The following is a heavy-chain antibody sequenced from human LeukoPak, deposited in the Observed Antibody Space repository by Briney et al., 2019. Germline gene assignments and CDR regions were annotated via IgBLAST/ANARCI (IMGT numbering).Heavy chain of an antibody. J-gene: IGHJ4*02. CDR3: ARDSAMGSFDY. CDR1: GGSISSYY. CDR2: IYYSGNT. D-gene: IGHD5-18*01. Sequence: SETLSLTCTVSGGSISSYYWNWIRQPPGKGLEWIGYIYYSGNTNCNPSLKSRVTISVDTSKNQFSLKLSSVTAADTAVYYCARDSAMGSFDYWGREPWSPSPQ. V-gene: IGHV4-59*08.